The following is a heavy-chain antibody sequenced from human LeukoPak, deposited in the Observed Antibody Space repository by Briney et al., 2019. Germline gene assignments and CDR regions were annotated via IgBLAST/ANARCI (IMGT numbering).Heavy chain of an antibody. V-gene: IGHV2-70*11. J-gene: IGHJ4*02. Sequence: SGPALVKPTQTLTLTCTFSGFSLSTSGMCVSWIRQPPGKALEWLARIDWDDDKYYSTSLKTRLTIPKDTSKNQVVLTMTNMDPVDTATYYCARVVTATRTFDYWGQGTLVTVSS. D-gene: IGHD2-21*02. CDR1: GFSLSTSGMC. CDR2: IDWDDDK. CDR3: ARVVTATRTFDY.